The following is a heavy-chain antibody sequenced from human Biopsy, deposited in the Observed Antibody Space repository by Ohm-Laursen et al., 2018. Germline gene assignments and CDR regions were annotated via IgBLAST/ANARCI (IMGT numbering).Heavy chain of an antibody. J-gene: IGHJ4*02. CDR3: ARMPHFDY. Sequence: SDTLSLTCSVSGGSISGYHWSWIRKSPGKGLEWLAYISYTGGITSNPSLNGRATISLDTSKNQFSLWLIYVTAADTAVYYCARMPHFDYWGQGILVTVSS. D-gene: IGHD2-2*01. CDR2: ISYTGGI. CDR1: GGSISGYH. V-gene: IGHV4-59*07.